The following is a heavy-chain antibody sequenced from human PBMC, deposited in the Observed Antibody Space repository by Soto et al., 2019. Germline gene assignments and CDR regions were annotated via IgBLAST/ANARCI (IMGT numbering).Heavy chain of an antibody. V-gene: IGHV3-30-3*01. D-gene: IGHD3-3*01. J-gene: IGHJ5*02. CDR1: GFTFSSYA. CDR2: ISYDGSNK. CDR3: ARDLLPSEWLLGFDP. Sequence: QVQLVESGGGVVQPGRSLRLSCAASGFTFSSYAMHWVRQAPGKGLEWVAVISYDGSNKYYADYVKGRFTISRDNSKNTHYLQMNSLRAEDTAVYYCARDLLPSEWLLGFDPWGQGTLVTVSS.